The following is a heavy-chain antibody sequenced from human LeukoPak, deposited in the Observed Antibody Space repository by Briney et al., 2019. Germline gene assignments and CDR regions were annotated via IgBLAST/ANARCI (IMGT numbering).Heavy chain of an antibody. CDR1: GYTFTSHG. J-gene: IGHJ3*02. CDR2: ISAYNGNT. Sequence: ASVKVSCKASGYTFTSHGISWVRQAPGQGLEWMGWISAYNGNTNYAQKLQGRVTMTTDTSTSTAYMELRSLRADDTAVYYCARDRDFDNAFDIWGQGTMVTVSS. D-gene: IGHD3-10*01. V-gene: IGHV1-18*01. CDR3: ARDRDFDNAFDI.